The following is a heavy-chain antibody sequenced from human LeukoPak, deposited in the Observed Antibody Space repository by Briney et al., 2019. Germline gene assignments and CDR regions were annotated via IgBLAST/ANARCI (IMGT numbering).Heavy chain of an antibody. CDR1: GFTFSSYG. Sequence: GGSLRLSCAASGFTFSSYGMHWVRQAPGKGLEWVAVISYDGSNKYYADSVKGRFTISRDNSKNTLYLQMNSLRAEDTAVYYCAEAADYYDSSGLIDYWGQGTLVTVSS. CDR3: AEAADYYDSSGLIDY. V-gene: IGHV3-30*18. J-gene: IGHJ4*02. D-gene: IGHD3-22*01. CDR2: ISYDGSNK.